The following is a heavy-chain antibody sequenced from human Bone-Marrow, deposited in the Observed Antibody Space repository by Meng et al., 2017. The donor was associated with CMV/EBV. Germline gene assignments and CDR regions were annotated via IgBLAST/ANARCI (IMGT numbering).Heavy chain of an antibody. Sequence: QVQLQESGPGLVKPSQTQSLTCTVSGGSISSGGYYWSWIRQHPGKGLEWIGYIYYSGSTYYNPSLKSRVTILVDTSKNQFSLKLSSVTAADTAVYYCARGAYCGGDCLVDRFDPWGQGTLVTVSS. J-gene: IGHJ5*02. D-gene: IGHD2-21*02. V-gene: IGHV4-31*03. CDR1: GGSISSGGYY. CDR3: ARGAYCGGDCLVDRFDP. CDR2: IYYSGST.